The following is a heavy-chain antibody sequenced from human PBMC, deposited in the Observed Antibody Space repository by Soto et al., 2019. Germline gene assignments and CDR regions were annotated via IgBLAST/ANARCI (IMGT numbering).Heavy chain of an antibody. Sequence: QVQLVESGGGVVQPGRSLRLSCAASGFTFSSYAMHWVRQAPGKGLEWVAVISYDGSNKYYADSVKGRFTISRDNSKNTLYLQMNSLRAEDTAVYYCARVSRPLHYYYYGMDVWFQGTTVTVSS. V-gene: IGHV3-30-3*01. CDR2: ISYDGSNK. J-gene: IGHJ6*02. CDR3: ARVSRPLHYYYYGMDV. CDR1: GFTFSSYA.